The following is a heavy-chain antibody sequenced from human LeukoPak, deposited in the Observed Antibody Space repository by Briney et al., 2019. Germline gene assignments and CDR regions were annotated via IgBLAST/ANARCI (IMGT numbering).Heavy chain of an antibody. D-gene: IGHD1-1*01. J-gene: IGHJ3*02. CDR1: GFTFSSYG. Sequence: PGGSLRLSCAASGFTFSSYGMHWVRQAPGKGLEWVAFIRYDGSNKYYADSVKGRFTISRDNSKNTLYLQMNSLRAEDTAVCYCAKLIQLERSVDAFDIWGQGTMVTVSS. V-gene: IGHV3-30*02. CDR2: IRYDGSNK. CDR3: AKLIQLERSVDAFDI.